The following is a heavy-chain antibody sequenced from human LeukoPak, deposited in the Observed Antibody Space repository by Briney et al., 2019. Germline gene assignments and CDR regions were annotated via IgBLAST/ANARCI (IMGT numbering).Heavy chain of an antibody. Sequence: GRSLRLSCAASGFTFSSYAMHWVRQAPGKGLEWVAVISYDGSNKYYADSVKGRFTISRDNSKNTLYLQMNSLRAEDTAVYYCARMNDYYYGSGSYLAEDYWGQGTLVTVSS. V-gene: IGHV3-30*04. J-gene: IGHJ4*02. CDR1: GFTFSSYA. D-gene: IGHD3-10*01. CDR3: ARMNDYYYGSGSYLAEDY. CDR2: ISYDGSNK.